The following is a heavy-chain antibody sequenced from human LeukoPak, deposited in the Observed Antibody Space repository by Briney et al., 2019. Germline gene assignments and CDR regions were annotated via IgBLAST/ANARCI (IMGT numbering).Heavy chain of an antibody. D-gene: IGHD2-2*01. CDR2: INTKSGGT. V-gene: IGHV1-2*02. J-gene: IGHJ6*02. CDR3: ARDHCTSSGCYEYYYNGMDF. CDR1: GYTFTGNY. Sequence: ASVKVSCKASGYTFTGNYLHWVRQAPGQGLEWMGWINTKSGGTTFAQKFQGRVIMTRDTSSSTAYMELSRLRSDDTAVYYCARDHCTSSGCYEYYYNGMDFWGQGTTVTVSS.